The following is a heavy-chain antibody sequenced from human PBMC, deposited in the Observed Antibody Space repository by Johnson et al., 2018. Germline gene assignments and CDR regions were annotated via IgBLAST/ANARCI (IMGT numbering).Heavy chain of an antibody. CDR2: ISYDGSNK. D-gene: IGHD4-23*01. J-gene: IGHJ4*02. CDR1: GFTFSTYG. V-gene: IGHV3-30*18. Sequence: QVQLVQSGGGVVQPGRSLRLSCAASGFTFSTYGMHWVRQAPGKGLAWVAVISYDGSNKYYADSVKGRFTISRDNSKNTLYLQMNSLRGEDTAVYYCAKIYGGNSDRVYWGQGTLVTVSS. CDR3: AKIYGGNSDRVY.